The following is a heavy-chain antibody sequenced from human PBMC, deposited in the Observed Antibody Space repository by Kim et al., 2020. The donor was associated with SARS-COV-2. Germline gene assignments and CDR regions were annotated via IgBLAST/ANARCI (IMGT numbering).Heavy chain of an antibody. CDR1: GFTFDDYA. Sequence: GGSLRLSCAASGFTFDDYAMHWVRQAPGKGLEWVSGISWNSGSIGYADSVKGRFTISRDNAKNSLYLQMNSLRAEDTALYYCAKASRHYYDSSRVDYWGQGTLVTVSS. J-gene: IGHJ4*02. CDR3: AKASRHYYDSSRVDY. D-gene: IGHD3-22*01. CDR2: ISWNSGSI. V-gene: IGHV3-9*01.